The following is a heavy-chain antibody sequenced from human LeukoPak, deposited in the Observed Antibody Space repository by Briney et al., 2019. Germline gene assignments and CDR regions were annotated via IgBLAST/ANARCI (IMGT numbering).Heavy chain of an antibody. CDR1: GYTFTGYY. CDR2: ISAYNGNT. Sequence: ASVKVSCKASGYTFTGYYMHWVRQAPGQGLEWMGWISAYNGNTNYAQKLQGRVTMTRDTSISTAYMELSRLRSDDTAVYYCARRMVRGNWFDPWGQGTLVTVSS. CDR3: ARRMVRGNWFDP. J-gene: IGHJ5*02. D-gene: IGHD3-10*01. V-gene: IGHV1-2*02.